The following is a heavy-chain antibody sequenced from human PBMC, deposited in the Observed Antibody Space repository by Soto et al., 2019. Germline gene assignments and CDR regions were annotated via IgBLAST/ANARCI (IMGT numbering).Heavy chain of an antibody. D-gene: IGHD3-22*01. J-gene: IGHJ5*02. V-gene: IGHV3-7*03. CDR3: ARDSLPYYYDSSGYHWFDP. CDR2: IKQDGSEK. Sequence: HPGGSLRLSCAASGFTFSSYWMSWVRQAPGKGLEWVANIKQDGSEKYYVDSVKGRFTISRDNAKNSLYLQMNSLRAEDTAVYYCARDSLPYYYDSSGYHWFDPWGQGTLVTV. CDR1: GFTFSSYW.